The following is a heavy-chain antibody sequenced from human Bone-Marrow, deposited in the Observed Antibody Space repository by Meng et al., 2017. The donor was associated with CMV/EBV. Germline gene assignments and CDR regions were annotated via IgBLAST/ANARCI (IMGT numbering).Heavy chain of an antibody. CDR3: ARVLGYSSSFYYYYGMDV. J-gene: IGHJ6*02. D-gene: IGHD6-6*01. CDR1: GGSISSSSYY. V-gene: IGHV4-39*07. Sequence: SETLSLTCTVSGGSISSSSYYWGWIRQPPGKGLEWIGSIYYSGSTYYNPSLKSRVTISVDTSKNQFSLKLSSVTAADTAVYYCARVLGYSSSFYYYYGMDVWGQGTTVTVSS. CDR2: IYYSGST.